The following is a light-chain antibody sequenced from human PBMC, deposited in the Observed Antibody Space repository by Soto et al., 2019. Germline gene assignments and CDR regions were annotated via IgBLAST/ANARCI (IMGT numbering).Light chain of an antibody. CDR1: QSISSW. J-gene: IGKJ5*01. Sequence: DIHITQSPSTLSASVGDRVTITCRASQSISSWLAWYQQKPGKAPKLLIYDASSLESGVPSRFSGSGSGTDFTLTISSLQPEDFATYFCQQLNSYPITFGQGTRLEIK. CDR2: DAS. V-gene: IGKV1-5*01. CDR3: QQLNSYPIT.